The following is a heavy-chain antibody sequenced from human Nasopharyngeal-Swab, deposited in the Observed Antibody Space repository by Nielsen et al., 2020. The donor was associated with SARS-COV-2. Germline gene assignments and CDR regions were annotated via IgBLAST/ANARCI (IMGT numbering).Heavy chain of an antibody. CDR3: AGDYYYYYGMDV. V-gene: IGHV3-48*03. J-gene: IGHJ6*02. CDR1: GFTFSSYE. CDR2: ISSSGSTI. Sequence: GGSLRLSCAASGFTFSSYETNWVRQAPGKGLEWVSYISSSGSTIYYADSVKGRFTISRDNAKTSLYLQMNSLRAEDTAVYYCAGDYYYYYGMDVWGQGTTVTVSS.